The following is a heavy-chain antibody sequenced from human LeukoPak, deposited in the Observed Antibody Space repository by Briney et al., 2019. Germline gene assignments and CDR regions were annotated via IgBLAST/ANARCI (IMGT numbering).Heavy chain of an antibody. CDR3: AKGGVWFGNSNP. D-gene: IGHD3-10*01. CDR1: GFTFSSYA. J-gene: IGHJ5*02. CDR2: ISYDGSNK. V-gene: IGHV3-30*04. Sequence: PGRSLRLSCAASGFTFSSYAMHWVRQAPGKGLEWVAVISYDGSNKYYADSMKGRFTISRDNSKNTLYLQMNSLRPEDTAVYFCAKGGVWFGNSNPWGQGTLVTVSS.